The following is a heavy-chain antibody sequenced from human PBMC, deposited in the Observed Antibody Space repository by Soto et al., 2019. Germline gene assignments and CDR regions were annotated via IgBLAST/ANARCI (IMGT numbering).Heavy chain of an antibody. CDR2: ISGSGGST. D-gene: IGHD5-12*01. V-gene: IGHV3-23*01. Sequence: GWSLRLSCAASGFTFSSYAMSWVRQAPGKGLEWVSAISGSGGSTYYADSVKGRFTISRDNSKNTLYLQMNSLRAEDTAVYYCAIHEVEMATIFDYWGQGTLVTVSS. CDR1: GFTFSSYA. CDR3: AIHEVEMATIFDY. J-gene: IGHJ4*02.